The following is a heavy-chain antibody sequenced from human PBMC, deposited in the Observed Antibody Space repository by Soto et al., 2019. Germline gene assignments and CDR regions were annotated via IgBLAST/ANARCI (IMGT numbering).Heavy chain of an antibody. J-gene: IGHJ4*02. V-gene: IGHV3-33*01. D-gene: IGHD4-17*01. CDR1: GFTFSSYG. CDR3: AREPEFLGTVTTVDY. Sequence: QVQLVESGGGVVQPGRSLRLSCAASGFTFSSYGRHWVGQAPGKGLEWVAVIWYDGSNKYYADSVKGRFTISRDNSKNTLYLQMNSLRAEDTAVYYCAREPEFLGTVTTVDYWGQGTLVTVSS. CDR2: IWYDGSNK.